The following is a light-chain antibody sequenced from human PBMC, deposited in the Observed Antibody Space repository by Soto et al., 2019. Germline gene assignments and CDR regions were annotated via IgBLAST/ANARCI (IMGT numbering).Light chain of an antibody. CDR3: CSYAGSSSSI. Sequence: QSALNQPASVSGSPGQSITISCSGTSSDVGTYNLVPWYQQYPGKAPRLMIYEVTKRPSGVSNRFSGSKSGNTASLTISGLQPEDEADYYCCSYAGSSSSIFGTGTKVTV. CDR2: EVT. J-gene: IGLJ1*01. CDR1: SSDVGTYNL. V-gene: IGLV2-23*02.